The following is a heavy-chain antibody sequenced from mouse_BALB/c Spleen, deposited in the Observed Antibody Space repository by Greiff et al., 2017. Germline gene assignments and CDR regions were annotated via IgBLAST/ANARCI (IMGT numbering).Heavy chain of an antibody. Sequence: VQLQQSGAELVRPGASVTLSCKASGYTFTDYEMHWVKQTPVHGLEWIGAIDPETGGTAYNQKFKGKATLTADKSSSTAYMELRSLTSEDSAVYYCTIPPNRGFAYWGQGTLVTVSA. CDR3: TIPPNRGFAY. J-gene: IGHJ3*01. V-gene: IGHV1-15*01. CDR1: GYTFTDYE. D-gene: IGHD4-1*01. CDR2: IDPETGGT.